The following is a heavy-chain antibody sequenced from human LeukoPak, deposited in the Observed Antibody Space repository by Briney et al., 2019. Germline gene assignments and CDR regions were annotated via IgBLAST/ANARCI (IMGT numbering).Heavy chain of an antibody. V-gene: IGHV3-21*01. CDR3: ARDLKYYDSSGFDY. CDR1: GFTFSSYS. Sequence: PGGSLRLSCATSGFTFSSYSMNWVRQAPGKGLEWVSYISSSSSYIYYTDSVKGHFTISIDNAKNSLTLQMNSLRAEDTAVYYCARDLKYYDSSGFDYWGQGTLVTVSS. CDR2: ISSSSSYI. D-gene: IGHD3-22*01. J-gene: IGHJ4*02.